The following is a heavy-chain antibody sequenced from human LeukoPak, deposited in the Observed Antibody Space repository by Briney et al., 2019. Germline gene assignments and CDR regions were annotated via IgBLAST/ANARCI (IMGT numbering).Heavy chain of an antibody. CDR1: GFTFSRHA. Sequence: PGGSLRLSCAASGFTFSRHAMHWARQAPGQGLEWVAVITDDGTNKYHADSVKGRFTISRDSSKNTVYLQMNSLSTEDTAVYYCARDLRGWFSIDYWGQGTLVTVSS. CDR3: ARDLRGWFSIDY. J-gene: IGHJ4*02. V-gene: IGHV3-30-3*01. D-gene: IGHD6-19*01. CDR2: ITDDGTNK.